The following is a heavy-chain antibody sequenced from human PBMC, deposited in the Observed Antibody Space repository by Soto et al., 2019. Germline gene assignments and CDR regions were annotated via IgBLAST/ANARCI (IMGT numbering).Heavy chain of an antibody. CDR3: AKDQAYSGRWGSLDY. D-gene: IGHD5-12*01. CDR1: GFTFSSYG. J-gene: IGHJ4*02. V-gene: IGHV3-30*18. Sequence: QVQLVESGGGVVQTGRSLRLSCAASGFTFSSYGMHWVRQAPGKGLEWVAVISYDGSNKYYADSVKGRFTISRDNSKNTLYLQMNSLRAEDTAVYYCAKDQAYSGRWGSLDYWGQGTLVTVSS. CDR2: ISYDGSNK.